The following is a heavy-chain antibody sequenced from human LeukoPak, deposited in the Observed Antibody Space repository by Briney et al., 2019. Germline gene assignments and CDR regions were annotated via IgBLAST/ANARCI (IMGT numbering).Heavy chain of an antibody. Sequence: PSETLSLTCTVSGGSISSYYWTWIRQPPGKGLGLEWIGYIYYSGGTNYNPSLKSRVTISIDTSKNQVSPKLSSVTAADTAVYYCARLWDSSSSLDYWGQGTLVTVSA. CDR3: ARLWDSSSSLDY. CDR2: IYYSGGT. J-gene: IGHJ4*02. V-gene: IGHV4-59*08. CDR1: GGSISSYY. D-gene: IGHD6-6*01.